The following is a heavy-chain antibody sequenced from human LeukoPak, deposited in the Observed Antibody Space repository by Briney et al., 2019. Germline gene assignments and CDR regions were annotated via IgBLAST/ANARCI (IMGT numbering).Heavy chain of an antibody. D-gene: IGHD3-10*01. V-gene: IGHV3-30-3*01. CDR1: GFTFSSYA. J-gene: IGHJ6*02. CDR2: ISYDGSNK. Sequence: GRSLRLSCAASGFTFSSYAMHWVRQAPGKGLEWVAVISYDGSNKYYADSVKGRFTISRDNSKNTLYLQMNSLRAEDTAVYYCARNMVRGVIGPLDVWGQGTTVTVSS. CDR3: ARNMVRGVIGPLDV.